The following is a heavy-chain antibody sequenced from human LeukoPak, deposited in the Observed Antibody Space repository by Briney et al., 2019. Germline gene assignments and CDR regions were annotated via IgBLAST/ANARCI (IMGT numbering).Heavy chain of an antibody. CDR1: GYTFTSYY. CDR3: ARSETLLRSRFDP. CDR2: INPSGGST. J-gene: IGHJ5*02. D-gene: IGHD3-3*01. V-gene: IGHV1-46*01. Sequence: ASVKVSCKASGYTFTSYYMHWVRQAPGQGLEWMGIINPSGGSTSYAQKFQGRVTITADESTSTAYMELSSLRSEDTAVYYCARSETLLRSRFDPWGQGTLVTVSS.